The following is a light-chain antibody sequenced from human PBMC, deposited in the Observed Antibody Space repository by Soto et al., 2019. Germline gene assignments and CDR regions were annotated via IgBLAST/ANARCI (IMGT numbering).Light chain of an antibody. V-gene: IGKV1-39*01. Sequence: IQMTQSPSSLSAYVGDSVTITCRTSQTINNYLNWYQQKPGKAPKLLVYSASNLQSGAPSRFSGSGYGTEFTLTISSLQPDDFASYYCQKLHNFPLTFGQGTRLEIK. CDR2: SAS. J-gene: IGKJ5*01. CDR1: QTINNY. CDR3: QKLHNFPLT.